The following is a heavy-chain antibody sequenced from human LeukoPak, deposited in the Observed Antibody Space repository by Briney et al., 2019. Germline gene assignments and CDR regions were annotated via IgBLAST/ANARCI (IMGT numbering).Heavy chain of an antibody. V-gene: IGHV3-21*01. J-gene: IGHJ4*02. CDR1: GFTFSGYS. Sequence: GVSLRLSCAASGFTFSGYSMNWVRQAPGKGLEWVSSISSSSSYIYYADSVKGRFTISRDNAKNSLYLQMNSLRAEDTAVYYCARLMVRGVDYYFDYWGQGTLVTVSS. D-gene: IGHD3-10*01. CDR3: ARLMVRGVDYYFDY. CDR2: ISSSSSYI.